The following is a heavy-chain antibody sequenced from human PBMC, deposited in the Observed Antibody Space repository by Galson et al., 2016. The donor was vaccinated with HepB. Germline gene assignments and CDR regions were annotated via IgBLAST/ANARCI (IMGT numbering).Heavy chain of an antibody. CDR2: ISGTGRTT. CDR3: ATHFDSSGYYYFDY. Sequence: SLRLSCAASGFAFSICAMTWVRQAPGKGLEWVSSISGTGRTTYYGDSMKGRFTISRDNSKNTIYLQINNMSAEDTAVYYCATHFDSSGYYYFDYWGQGTLVTVSS. D-gene: IGHD3-22*01. CDR1: GFAFSICA. V-gene: IGHV3-23*01. J-gene: IGHJ4*02.